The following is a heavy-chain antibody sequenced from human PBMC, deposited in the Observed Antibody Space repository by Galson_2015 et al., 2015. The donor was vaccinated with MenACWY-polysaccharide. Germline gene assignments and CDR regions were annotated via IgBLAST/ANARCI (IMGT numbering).Heavy chain of an antibody. CDR3: AMSFWSGYPVN. D-gene: IGHD3-3*01. CDR1: GFTFDDYT. V-gene: IGHV3-43*01. Sequence: SLRLSCAASGFTFDDYTMHWVRQAPGKGLEWVSLISWDGGSTYYADSVKGRFTISRDNSKNSLYLRMNSLRTEDTALYYCAMSFWSGYPVNWGQGTLVTVSS. J-gene: IGHJ4*02. CDR2: ISWDGGST.